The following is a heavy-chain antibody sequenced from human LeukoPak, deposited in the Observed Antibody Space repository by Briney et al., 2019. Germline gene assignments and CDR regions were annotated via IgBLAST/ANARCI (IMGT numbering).Heavy chain of an antibody. J-gene: IGHJ4*02. D-gene: IGHD6-13*01. CDR2: IYTTGST. CDR3: ARAFYSSSWYHKEDFFDY. CDR1: GGSISSNNYY. Sequence: SETLSLTCTVSGGSISSNNYYWDWIRQPAGKGLEWIGRIYTTGSTNYNPSLKSRVTISVDTSKNQFSLKLSSVTAADTAVFYCARAFYSSSWYHKEDFFDYWGQGTLVTVSS. V-gene: IGHV4-61*02.